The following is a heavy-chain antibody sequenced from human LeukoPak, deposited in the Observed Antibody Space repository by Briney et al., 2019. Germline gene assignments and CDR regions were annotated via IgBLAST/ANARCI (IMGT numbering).Heavy chain of an antibody. D-gene: IGHD3-16*02. CDR1: GGSISSSSYY. CDR3: ASLQGKPTKYVWGSYRSYFDY. Sequence: KSSEPLSLTCTVYGGSISSSSYYWGWIRQPPGKGLEWIGSIYYSGSTYYNPSLKSRVTISVDTSKNQFSLKLSSVTAADTAVYYCASLQGKPTKYVWGSYRSYFDYWGQGTLVTVSS. V-gene: IGHV4-39*01. CDR2: IYYSGST. J-gene: IGHJ4*02.